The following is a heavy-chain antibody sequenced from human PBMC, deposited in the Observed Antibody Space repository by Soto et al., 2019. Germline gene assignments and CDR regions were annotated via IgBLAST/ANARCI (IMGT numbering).Heavy chain of an antibody. V-gene: IGHV3-30-3*01. CDR1: GFTFSAYA. CDR2: VSYGDSNK. J-gene: IGHJ6*02. CDR3: ARSGFYGSGILYFYGVDV. D-gene: IGHD3-10*01. Sequence: QVQLVESGGGEVQPGRSLRLSCAASGFTFSAYALHWVRQAPGTGLEWVATVSYGDSNKYYADSVKGRFTISRDNSKKTLFLQMNSLKAEDTAIYYCARSGFYGSGILYFYGVDVWGQGTTVTVSS.